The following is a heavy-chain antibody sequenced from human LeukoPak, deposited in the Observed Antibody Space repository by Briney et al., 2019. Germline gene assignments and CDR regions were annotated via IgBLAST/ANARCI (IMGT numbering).Heavy chain of an antibody. Sequence: ASVKVSCKASGYTFTGYYMHLVRQAPGQGLELMGWINPNSGGTNYAQKFQGRVTMTRDTSISTAYMELSRLRSDDTAVYYCARDPQWLALDYWGQGTLVTVSS. CDR2: INPNSGGT. V-gene: IGHV1-2*02. CDR3: ARDPQWLALDY. CDR1: GYTFTGYY. D-gene: IGHD6-19*01. J-gene: IGHJ4*02.